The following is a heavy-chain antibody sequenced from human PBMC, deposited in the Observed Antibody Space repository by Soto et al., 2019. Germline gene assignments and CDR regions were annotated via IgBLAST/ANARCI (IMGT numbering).Heavy chain of an antibody. Sequence: GASVKVSCKASGYTFTTYYMHWVRQAPGQGLEWMGWINPNSGGTNYAQKFQGRVTMTRDTSISTAYMELSRLRSDDTAVYYCARVGSVAGYCSSTSCPDYYYYGMDVWGQGTTVTVSS. CDR1: GYTFTTYY. J-gene: IGHJ6*02. CDR3: ARVGSVAGYCSSTSCPDYYYYGMDV. CDR2: INPNSGGT. V-gene: IGHV1-2*02. D-gene: IGHD2-2*01.